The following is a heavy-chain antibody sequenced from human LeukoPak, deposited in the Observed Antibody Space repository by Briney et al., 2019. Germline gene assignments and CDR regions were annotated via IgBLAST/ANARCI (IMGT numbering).Heavy chain of an antibody. Sequence: PSETLSLTCTVSGGSISSSSYYWGWIRQPPGKGLEWIGSIYYSGRTHYNPSLKSRVTISVDTSKNQFSLKLSSVTAADTAVYYCARHPLSSAYMSGSFDPWGQGTLVTVSS. J-gene: IGHJ5*02. CDR3: ARHPLSSAYMSGSFDP. D-gene: IGHD3-22*01. V-gene: IGHV4-39*01. CDR1: GGSISSSSYY. CDR2: IYYSGRT.